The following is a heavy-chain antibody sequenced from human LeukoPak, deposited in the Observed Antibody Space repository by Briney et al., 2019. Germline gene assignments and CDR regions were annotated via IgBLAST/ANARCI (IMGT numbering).Heavy chain of an antibody. J-gene: IGHJ5*02. CDR1: GFTFSSYA. V-gene: IGHV3-23*01. CDR3: AKAVAVASYNWFDP. D-gene: IGHD6-19*01. CDR2: ISGSGGST. Sequence: GGSLRASCAASGFTFSSYAMSWVRQAPGKGLEWVSAISGSGGSTYYADSVKGRFTISRDNSKNTLYLQMNSLRAEDTAVYYCAKAVAVASYNWFDPWGQGTLVTVSS.